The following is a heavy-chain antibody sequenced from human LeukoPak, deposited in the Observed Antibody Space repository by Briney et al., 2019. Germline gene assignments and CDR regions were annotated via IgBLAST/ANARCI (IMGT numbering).Heavy chain of an antibody. J-gene: IGHJ4*02. CDR2: ISGSGGST. CDR3: AKAIFGVVILFDY. Sequence: GGSLRLSCAASGFTFSSYAMSWVCQAPGKGLEWVSAISGSGGSTYYADSVKGRFTISRDNSKNTLYLQMNSLRAEDTAVYYCAKAIFGVVILFDYWGQGTLVAVSS. V-gene: IGHV3-23*01. D-gene: IGHD3-3*01. CDR1: GFTFSSYA.